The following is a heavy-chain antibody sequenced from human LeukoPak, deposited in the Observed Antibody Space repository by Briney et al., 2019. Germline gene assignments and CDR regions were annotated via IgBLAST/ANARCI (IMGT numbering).Heavy chain of an antibody. CDR1: GGSISSSNYY. CDR3: ARWPID. J-gene: IGHJ4*02. V-gene: IGHV4-39*01. CDR2: IYYSGST. Sequence: SETLSLTCTVSGGSISSSNYYWAWIRQPPGKGLEYIGSIYYSGSTYYNPSLKSRVTISVDTSKNQFFLKVNSVTATDTAVYYCARWPIDWGQGTLVTVSS.